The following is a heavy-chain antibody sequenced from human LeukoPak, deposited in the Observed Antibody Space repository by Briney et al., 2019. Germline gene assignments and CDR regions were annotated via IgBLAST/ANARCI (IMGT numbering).Heavy chain of an antibody. V-gene: IGHV1-8*01. CDR1: GYTFTSYD. J-gene: IGHJ6*02. D-gene: IGHD6-19*01. Sequence: SVKVSCKASGYTFTSYDINWVRQATGQGLEWMGWMNPNSGNTGYAQKFQGRVTMTRNTSISTAYMELSSLRSEDTAVYYCARGYSSGWYKAHYYYGMDVWGQGTTVTVSS. CDR3: ARGYSSGWYKAHYYYGMDV. CDR2: MNPNSGNT.